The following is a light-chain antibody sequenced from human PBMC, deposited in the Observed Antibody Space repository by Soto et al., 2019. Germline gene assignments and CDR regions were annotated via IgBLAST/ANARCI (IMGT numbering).Light chain of an antibody. CDR1: QSISSW. Sequence: DIQMTQCPSTLSASVGDRVTLACRASQSISSWLAWYQQKPGKAPKLLIYDASSMESGGPSRFSGSGSGTEFTLTISSLQPDDYATYYCQQYNSYSPLTFGQGTKVDI. CDR3: QQYNSYSPLT. V-gene: IGKV1-5*01. CDR2: DAS. J-gene: IGKJ1*01.